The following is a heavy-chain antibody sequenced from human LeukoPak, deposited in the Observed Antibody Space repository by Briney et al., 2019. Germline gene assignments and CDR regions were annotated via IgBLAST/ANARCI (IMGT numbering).Heavy chain of an antibody. Sequence: SETLSLTCTVSGGSISTYYWSWVRQSPGRGLEWIGYIYYSGSTNYNPSLKSRVTMSVDTSKNQFSLKLTSVTAADTAVYYCARPVYSGDENDAFDIWGQGTMVTVSS. V-gene: IGHV4-59*08. J-gene: IGHJ3*02. CDR3: ARPVYSGDENDAFDI. CDR2: IYYSGST. CDR1: GGSISTYY. D-gene: IGHD5-12*01.